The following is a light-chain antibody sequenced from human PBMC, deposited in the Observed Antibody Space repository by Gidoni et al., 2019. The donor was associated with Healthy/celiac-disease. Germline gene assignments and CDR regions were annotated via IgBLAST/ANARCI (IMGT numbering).Light chain of an antibody. CDR2: DAS. Sequence: DIQMTTSPSALSASVGDRVTITGRARQSISSYLNWYQHKPGKAPKRLIYDASSLQIWVPSRFSGSGSGTDFTLTISSLQHEDFATYYCQQSYSTPRYTFGQGTKLEIK. CDR3: QQSYSTPRYT. CDR1: QSISSY. V-gene: IGKV1-39*01. J-gene: IGKJ2*01.